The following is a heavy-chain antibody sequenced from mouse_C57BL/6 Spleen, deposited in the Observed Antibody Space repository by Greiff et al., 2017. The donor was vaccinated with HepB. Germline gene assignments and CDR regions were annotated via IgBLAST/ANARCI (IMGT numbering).Heavy chain of an antibody. J-gene: IGHJ2*01. CDR2: IYPRSGNT. CDR3: ERGDTTVRRGYFDY. Sequence: VQLQQSGAELARPGASVKLSCKASGYTFTSYGISWVKQRTGQGLEWIGEIYPRSGNTYYNEKFKGKATLTADKSSSTAYMELRSLTSEDSAVYVCERGDTTVRRGYFDYWGQGTTLTVSS. D-gene: IGHD1-1*01. CDR1: GYTFTSYG. V-gene: IGHV1-81*01.